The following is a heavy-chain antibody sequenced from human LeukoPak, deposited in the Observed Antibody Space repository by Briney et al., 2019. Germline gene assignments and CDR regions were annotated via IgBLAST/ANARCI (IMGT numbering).Heavy chain of an antibody. Sequence: GGSLRLSCAASGFTFNNYGMHWVRQAPGKGLEWVAFIRYNGNNQYYADSVKGRFTISRDNAKNSLYLQMNSLRAEDTAVYYCARGTTFPYYFDYWGQGTLVTVSS. CDR3: ARGTTFPYYFDY. J-gene: IGHJ4*02. CDR2: IRYNGNNQ. CDR1: GFTFNNYG. D-gene: IGHD3-16*01. V-gene: IGHV3-30*02.